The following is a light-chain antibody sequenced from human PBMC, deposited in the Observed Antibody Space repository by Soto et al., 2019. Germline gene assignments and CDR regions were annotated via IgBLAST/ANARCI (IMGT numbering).Light chain of an antibody. CDR1: ESISRW. CDR2: KAS. Sequence: DIHMTQSPSTLSASVGDRVTITCRASESISRWLAWYQQKPGKPPNLLIYKASTLGSGVPSRFSGTGSGTDFTLTISSLQPEDFATYFCQKLNAYPPWTFGQGTKVDIK. CDR3: QKLNAYPPWT. J-gene: IGKJ1*01. V-gene: IGKV1-5*03.